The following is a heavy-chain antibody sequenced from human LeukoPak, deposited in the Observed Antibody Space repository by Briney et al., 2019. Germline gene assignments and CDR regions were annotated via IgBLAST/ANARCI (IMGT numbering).Heavy chain of an antibody. D-gene: IGHD6-13*01. CDR3: ARVTAAGTFYYYYGMDV. J-gene: IGHJ6*02. CDR2: IIPILGIA. Sequence: ASVKVSCKASGGTFSSYAISWVRQAPGQGLEWMGRIIPILGIANYAQKFQGRVTITADKSTSTAYMELSSLRSEDTAVYYCARVTAAGTFYYYYGMDVWGQGTTVTVSS. CDR1: GGTFSSYA. V-gene: IGHV1-69*04.